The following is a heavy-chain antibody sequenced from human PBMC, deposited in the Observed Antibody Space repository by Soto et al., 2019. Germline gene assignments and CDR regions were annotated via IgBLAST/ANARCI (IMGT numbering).Heavy chain of an antibody. V-gene: IGHV4-39*01. CDR3: AKSFYGDYDGGSSYYFDY. CDR1: GGSISSSSYY. CDR2: IYYSGST. J-gene: IGHJ4*02. D-gene: IGHD4-17*01. Sequence: SETLSLTCTVSGGSISSSSYYWGWIRQPPGKGLEWIGSIYYSGSTYYNPSLKTRVTISVDTSKNQFSLKLSSLTAADTAVYYCAKSFYGDYDGGSSYYFDYWGQGTLVTVSS.